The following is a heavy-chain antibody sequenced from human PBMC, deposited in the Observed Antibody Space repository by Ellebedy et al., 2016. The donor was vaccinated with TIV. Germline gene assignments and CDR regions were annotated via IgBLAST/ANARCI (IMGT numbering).Heavy chain of an antibody. CDR3: TTVSGSNDFWSGYYHDY. J-gene: IGHJ4*02. CDR2: IKSKTDGGTT. D-gene: IGHD3-3*01. V-gene: IGHV3-15*07. Sequence: GESLKISCAASGFTFSNAWMNWVRQAPGKGLEWVGRIKSKTDGGTTDYAAPVKGRFTISRDDSKNTLYLQMNSLKTEDTAVYYCTTVSGSNDFWSGYYHDYWGQGTLVTVSS. CDR1: GFTFSNAW.